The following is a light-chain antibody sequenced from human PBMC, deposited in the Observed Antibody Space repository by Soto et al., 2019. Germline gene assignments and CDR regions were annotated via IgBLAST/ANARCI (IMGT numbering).Light chain of an antibody. J-gene: IGKJ1*01. CDR3: QLRSNWPPTWT. CDR2: AAS. CDR1: QSISSY. Sequence: EIVLTQSPATLSLSPGERATLSCRASQSISSYLAWYQHKPAQAPRLLIYAASTRAAGIPARFSGSGSGTDFTLTISSLEPEDFAVYFCQLRSNWPPTWTFGQGTKVEVK. V-gene: IGKV3-11*01.